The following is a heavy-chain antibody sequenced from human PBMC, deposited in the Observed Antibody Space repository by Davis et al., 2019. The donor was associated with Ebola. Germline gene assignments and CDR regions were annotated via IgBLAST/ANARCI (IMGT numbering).Heavy chain of an antibody. D-gene: IGHD3-10*01. J-gene: IGHJ4*02. CDR2: ISYDGSNK. CDR3: AKVQSGL. Sequence: GESLKISCAASGFTFNNYGMHWVRQAPGKGLEWVAVISYDGSNKYYADSVKGRFTISRDNSKNTLYLQMNSLRAEDTAVYYCAKVQSGLWGQGTLVTVSS. CDR1: GFTFNNYG. V-gene: IGHV3-30*18.